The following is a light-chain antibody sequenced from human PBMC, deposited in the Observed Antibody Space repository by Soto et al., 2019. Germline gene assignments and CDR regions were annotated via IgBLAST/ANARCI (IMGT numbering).Light chain of an antibody. J-gene: IGKJ4*01. Sequence: DIQMTQSPSSLSASVGDRVTITCQASQGINYNLNWYQHKPGNPPKLLIYDASNLETGVPSRFSGSGSGTHFTFTISSLQPEDIATYYCQQYEDLPPLTFGGGTKVEIK. V-gene: IGKV1-33*01. CDR3: QQYEDLPPLT. CDR1: QGINYN. CDR2: DAS.